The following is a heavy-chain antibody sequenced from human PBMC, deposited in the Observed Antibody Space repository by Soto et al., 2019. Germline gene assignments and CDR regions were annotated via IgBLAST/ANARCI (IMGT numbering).Heavy chain of an antibody. Sequence: SVKVSCKASGGTFSSYAISWVRQAPGQGLEWMGGIIPIFGTANYAQKFQGRVTITADKSTSTAYMELSSLRSEDTAVYYCAREGGYSYGYDYYYYGMDVWGQGTTVTVSS. V-gene: IGHV1-69*06. J-gene: IGHJ6*02. D-gene: IGHD5-18*01. CDR2: IIPIFGTA. CDR1: GGTFSSYA. CDR3: AREGGYSYGYDYYYYGMDV.